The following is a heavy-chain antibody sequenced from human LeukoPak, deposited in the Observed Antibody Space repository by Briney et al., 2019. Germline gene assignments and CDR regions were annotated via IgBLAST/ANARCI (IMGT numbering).Heavy chain of an antibody. CDR3: ARGKYYDYVWGSYRYDLPYY. V-gene: IGHV1-8*01. D-gene: IGHD3-16*02. Sequence: ASVKVSCKASGYTFTSYDINWVRQATGQGLEWMGWMNPNSGNTGYAQKFQGRVTMTRNTSISTAYMELSSLRSEDTAVYYCARGKYYDYVWGSYRYDLPYYWGQGTLVTVSS. J-gene: IGHJ4*02. CDR1: GYTFTSYD. CDR2: MNPNSGNT.